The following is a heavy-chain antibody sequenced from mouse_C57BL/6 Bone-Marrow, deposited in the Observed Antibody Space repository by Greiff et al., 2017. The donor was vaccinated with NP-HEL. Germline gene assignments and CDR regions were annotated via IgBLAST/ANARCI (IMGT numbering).Heavy chain of an antibody. V-gene: IGHV5-17*01. Sequence: EVQLVESGGGLVKPGGSLKLSCAASGFTFSDYGMHWVRQAPEKGLEWVAYISSGSSTLYYADTVKGRFHISRDNATNNLFLQMTRLRSEDTALYYCARGGRDYWGQGTTLTVSA. D-gene: IGHD3-3*01. CDR2: ISSGSSTL. CDR3: ARGGRDY. CDR1: GFTFSDYG. J-gene: IGHJ2*01.